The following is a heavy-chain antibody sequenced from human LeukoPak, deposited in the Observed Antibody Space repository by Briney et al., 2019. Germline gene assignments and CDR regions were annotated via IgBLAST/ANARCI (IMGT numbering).Heavy chain of an antibody. CDR2: INQDVSRI. V-gene: IGHV3-7*01. CDR1: GFSFSRYW. Sequence: GGSLRLSCAGSGFSFSRYWMAWVRQAPGEGLEWVASINQDVSRIHYVDSVKGRFTISSDNAKSSLFLQMTSLRVEDTAVYYCARLKDDVTKFDYWGQGTLVTVSS. J-gene: IGHJ4*02. CDR3: ARLKDDVTKFDY. D-gene: IGHD2-8*01.